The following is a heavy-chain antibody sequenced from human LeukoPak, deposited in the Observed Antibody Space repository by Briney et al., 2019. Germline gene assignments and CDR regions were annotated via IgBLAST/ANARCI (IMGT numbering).Heavy chain of an antibody. V-gene: IGHV3-30*02. Sequence: PGGSLRLSCAASGFTFSSYGMHWVRQAPGKGLEWVAFIKYDGINKFYADSVKGRFTISRENSKNTLYLQMNSLRAEDTAVYYCAHTDSYYFDSGMVSWGQGALVTVSS. J-gene: IGHJ5*02. CDR3: AHTDSYYFDSGMVS. CDR2: IKYDGINK. CDR1: GFTFSSYG. D-gene: IGHD3-22*01.